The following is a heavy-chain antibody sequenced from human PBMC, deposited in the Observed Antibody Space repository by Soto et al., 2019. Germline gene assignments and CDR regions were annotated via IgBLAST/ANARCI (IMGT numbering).Heavy chain of an antibody. V-gene: IGHV3-53*01. CDR3: ASGNNFVDTLITRGAFDL. D-gene: IGHD5-18*01. J-gene: IGHJ3*01. CDR1: GFSVSRKF. Sequence: HPGGSLRLSCAASGFSVSRKFLAWVRQAPGKGLECVSVIHPGDTTFSADSVKGRFTISRDSSKNTLYLQMNTLRAEDTATYYCASGNNFVDTLITRGAFDLWGQGTLVTVSS. CDR2: IHPGDTT.